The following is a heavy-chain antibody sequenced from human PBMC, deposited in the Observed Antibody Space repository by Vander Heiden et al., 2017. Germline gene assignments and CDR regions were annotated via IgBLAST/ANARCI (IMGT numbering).Heavy chain of an antibody. Sequence: EVQLVESGGDLVQPGGSLSLSCAPSGFTFSHYWMTWVRQAPGKGLEWVANITQDGSITYYLDSMKGRFIIYRDNSKSSLYLQLNSLRAEDTAIYYCARIGYSSSSLDYWGQGTLVTVSS. CDR2: ITQDGSIT. CDR1: GFTFSHYW. J-gene: IGHJ4*02. CDR3: ARIGYSSSSLDY. V-gene: IGHV3-7*01. D-gene: IGHD6-6*01.